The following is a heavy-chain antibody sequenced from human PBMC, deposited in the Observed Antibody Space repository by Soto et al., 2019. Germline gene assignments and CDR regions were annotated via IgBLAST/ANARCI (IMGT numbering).Heavy chain of an antibody. J-gene: IGHJ3*02. CDR1: GFTFSSYA. Sequence: GGSLRLSCEVSGFTFSSYAMSWVRQAPGSGLEWVSSISGSGGSTYHADSVNGRFTISRDNSKNTVFLQMNSLRAEDTAVYYCAKDSPYSASYKEDGFDIWGQGSLVTVSS. CDR3: AKDSPYSASYKEDGFDI. CDR2: ISGSGGST. D-gene: IGHD1-26*01. V-gene: IGHV3-23*01.